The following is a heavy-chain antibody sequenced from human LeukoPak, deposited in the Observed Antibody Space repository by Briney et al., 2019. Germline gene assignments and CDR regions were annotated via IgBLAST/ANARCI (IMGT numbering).Heavy chain of an antibody. CDR1: GFTFSSYA. CDR2: IRYDGSNK. CDR3: AKGPSYSNYDWFDP. D-gene: IGHD4-11*01. V-gene: IGHV3-30*02. J-gene: IGHJ5*02. Sequence: PGGSLRLSCAASGFTFSSYAMHWVRQAPGKGLEWVAFIRYDGSNKYYADSVKGRFTISRDNSKNTLYLQMNSLRAEDTAVYYCAKGPSYSNYDWFDPWGQGTLVTVSS.